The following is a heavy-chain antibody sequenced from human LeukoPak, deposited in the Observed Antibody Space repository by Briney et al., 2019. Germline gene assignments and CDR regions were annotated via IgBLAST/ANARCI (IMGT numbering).Heavy chain of an antibody. CDR1: GGSISSYY. CDR3: ARVHCSGGSCYGLDAFDI. CDR2: INHSGST. J-gene: IGHJ3*02. Sequence: SETLSLTCTVSGGSISSYYWSWIRQPPGKGLEWIGEINHSGSTNYNPSLKSRVTISVDTSKNQFSLKLSSVTAADTAVYYCARVHCSGGSCYGLDAFDIWGQGTMVTVSS. D-gene: IGHD2-15*01. V-gene: IGHV4-34*01.